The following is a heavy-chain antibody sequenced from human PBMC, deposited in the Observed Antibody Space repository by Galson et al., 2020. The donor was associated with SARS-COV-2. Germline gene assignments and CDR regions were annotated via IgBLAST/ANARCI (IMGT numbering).Heavy chain of an antibody. V-gene: IGHV4-59*13. D-gene: IGHD5-18*01. CDR3: ARGENTADDY. J-gene: IGHJ4*02. Sequence: ISSYYWSWIRQPPGNGLEWIGYIYYSGSTNYSPSIKSRVTISVDTSKNQFSLKLSSVTAADTAVYYGARGENTADDYCGQGTRVTVSS. CDR2: IYYSGST. CDR1: ISSYY.